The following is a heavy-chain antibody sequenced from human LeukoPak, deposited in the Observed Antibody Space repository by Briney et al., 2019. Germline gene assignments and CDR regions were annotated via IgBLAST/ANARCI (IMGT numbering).Heavy chain of an antibody. V-gene: IGHV6-1*01. D-gene: IGHD1-26*01. CDR2: TYYRSKWYF. CDR1: GDSVSSNSVA. Sequence: SQTLSLTCAISGDSVSSNSVAWNWIRQSPSRGLEWLGSTYYRSKWYFDYAPSVKSRITINPDTSKNQFSLQLNSVTPEDTAVYYCARDPGWVDFDYWGQGTLVTVSS. J-gene: IGHJ4*02. CDR3: ARDPGWVDFDY.